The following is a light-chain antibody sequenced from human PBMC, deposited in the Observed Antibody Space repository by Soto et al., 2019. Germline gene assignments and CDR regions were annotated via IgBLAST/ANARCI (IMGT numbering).Light chain of an antibody. Sequence: QSVLTQPPSVSGAPGQRVTISCTGSSSNIGAGFDVHWYQHLPGTAPKPVIYDNTNRPSGVPDRFSGSKSGTSASLAITGLQDEDEADYYCQSYDSSLSGWLFGGGTKLTVL. J-gene: IGLJ2*01. V-gene: IGLV1-40*01. CDR2: DNT. CDR3: QSYDSSLSGWL. CDR1: SSNIGAGFD.